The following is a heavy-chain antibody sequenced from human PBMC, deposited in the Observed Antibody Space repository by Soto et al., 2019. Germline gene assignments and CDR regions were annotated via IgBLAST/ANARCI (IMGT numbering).Heavy chain of an antibody. J-gene: IGHJ4*02. V-gene: IGHV3-48*02. CDR3: ARHGYGDSFDH. CDR1: GFSFSDYS. CDR2: VSSRRTIT. Sequence: EVQLVESGGGLIQPGGSLRLSCTGSGFSFSDYSFNWIRQAPGKGLERISYVSSRRTITFYADSVKGRFTISRDNAKKSVYLQMTRLRNEDTAVYYCARHGYGDSFDHWGRGTLVTVSS. D-gene: IGHD4-17*01.